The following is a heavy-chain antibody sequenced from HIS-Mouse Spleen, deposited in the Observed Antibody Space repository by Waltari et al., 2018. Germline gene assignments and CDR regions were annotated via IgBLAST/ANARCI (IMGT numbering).Heavy chain of an antibody. CDR2: IYYSGST. V-gene: IGHV4-39*07. D-gene: IGHD6-13*01. Sequence: QLQLQESGPGLVKPSETLSLTCTVPGGSISRRSYSLGWIRQPPGKGLEWIGSIYYSGSTYYNPSLKSRVTISVDTSKNQFSLKLSSVTAADTAVYYCAREIPYSSSWYDWYFDLWGRGTLVTVSS. CDR3: AREIPYSSSWYDWYFDL. CDR1: GGSISRRSYS. J-gene: IGHJ2*01.